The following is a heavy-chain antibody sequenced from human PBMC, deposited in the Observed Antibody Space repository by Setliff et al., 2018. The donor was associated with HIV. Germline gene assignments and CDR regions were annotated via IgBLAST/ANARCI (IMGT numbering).Heavy chain of an antibody. Sequence: PSETLSLTCAVYNGSFSNYYWTWIRQPPGKGLEWIGEINHSGSTNYNPSLKSRVTISVDTSKKQFSLNLRSVTAADTAVYYCARGLTAHRVGNFDYWGRGTLVTVSS. J-gene: IGHJ4*02. CDR2: INHSGST. D-gene: IGHD5-18*01. CDR1: NGSFSNYY. V-gene: IGHV4-34*01. CDR3: ARGLTAHRVGNFDY.